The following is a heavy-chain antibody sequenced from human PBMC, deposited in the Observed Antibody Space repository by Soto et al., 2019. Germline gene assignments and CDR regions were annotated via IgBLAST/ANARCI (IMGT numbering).Heavy chain of an antibody. V-gene: IGHV3-72*01. CDR3: AGGATGRAPFQH. CDR2: SRNKVASYTT. CDR1: GLSLSDQF. J-gene: IGHJ1*01. D-gene: IGHD6-13*01. Sequence: SLRLSCAASGLSLSDQFMDWVRQVAGKGLEWVGRSRNKVASYTTEYAAPVKGRFTISRDESKNSLYLQMNSLRTEDTAVYFCAGGATGRAPFQHWGQGTLVTVSS.